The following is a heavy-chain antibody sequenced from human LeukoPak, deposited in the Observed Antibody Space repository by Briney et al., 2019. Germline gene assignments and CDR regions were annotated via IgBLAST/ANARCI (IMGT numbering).Heavy chain of an antibody. Sequence: SETLSLTCTVSGGSISSSSYYWGWIRQPPGKGLEWIGSIYYSGSTYYNPSLKSRVTISVDTSKNQFSLKLGSVTAADTAVYYCAREGFGEFNWFDPWGQGTLVTVSS. V-gene: IGHV4-39*01. CDR3: AREGFGEFNWFDP. J-gene: IGHJ5*02. CDR2: IYYSGST. D-gene: IGHD3-10*01. CDR1: GGSISSSSYY.